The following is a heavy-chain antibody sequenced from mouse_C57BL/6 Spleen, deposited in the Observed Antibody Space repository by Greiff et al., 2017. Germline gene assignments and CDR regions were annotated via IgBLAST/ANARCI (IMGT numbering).Heavy chain of an antibody. J-gene: IGHJ4*01. D-gene: IGHD4-1*01. Sequence: EVKLMESGGGLVQSGRSLRLSCATSGFTFSDFYMEWVRQAPGKGLEWIAASRNKANDYTTEYSASVKGRFIVSRDTSQSSLYLQMNALRAEDTAIYYCARANWDALYAMDYWGQGTSVTVSS. CDR1: GFTFSDFY. V-gene: IGHV7-1*01. CDR2: SRNKANDYTT. CDR3: ARANWDALYAMDY.